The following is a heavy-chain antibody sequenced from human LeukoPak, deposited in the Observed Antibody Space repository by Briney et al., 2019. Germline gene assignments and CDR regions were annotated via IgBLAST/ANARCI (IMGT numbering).Heavy chain of an antibody. CDR1: GGSISRSNW. V-gene: IGHV4-4*02. CDR3: ARGTITTVTDS. Sequence: SGALSLTCALSGGSISRSNWWTWGRQPPGKGLEWVGEIYLRRNTNYNPSLESRATISVDASKPQLSLRLASATAADTAVYYCARGTITTVTDSWGPGTLVTVSS. J-gene: IGHJ4*02. D-gene: IGHD4-17*01. CDR2: IYLRRNT.